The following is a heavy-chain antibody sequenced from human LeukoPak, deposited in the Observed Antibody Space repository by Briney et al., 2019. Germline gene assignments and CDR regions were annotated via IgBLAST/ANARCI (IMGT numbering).Heavy chain of an antibody. J-gene: IGHJ4*02. CDR1: GFTFTSSS. CDR3: AGTPWFGELTLDY. V-gene: IGHV1-58*02. CDR2: IVVGSGNT. D-gene: IGHD3-10*01. Sequence: SVKVTCTASGFTFTSSSIQRVRQARGQRLEWKGWIVVGSGNTNYAQKFQERVIITRDMSTTTVYMELSSLRSEDTAVYYCAGTPWFGELTLDYWGQGTLVTVSS.